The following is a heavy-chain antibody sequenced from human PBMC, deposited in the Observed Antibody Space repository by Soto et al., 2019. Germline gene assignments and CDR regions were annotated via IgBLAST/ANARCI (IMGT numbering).Heavy chain of an antibody. D-gene: IGHD2-21*02. J-gene: IGHJ4*02. CDR1: GGSISSHNW. V-gene: IGHV4-4*02. Sequence: NPSETLSLTCAVSGGSISSHNWWSWVRQPPGKGLEWIGEIYHSGDTNYSPSLKSRVSISLDKSKNQFSLKLNSLTAADTAVYYCARLVTPDSYFDSWGQGKLVTVSS. CDR2: IYHSGDT. CDR3: ARLVTPDSYFDS.